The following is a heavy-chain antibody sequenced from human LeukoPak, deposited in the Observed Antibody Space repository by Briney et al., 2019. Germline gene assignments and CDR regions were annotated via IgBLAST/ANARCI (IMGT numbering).Heavy chain of an antibody. CDR2: IYPGDSDT. D-gene: IGHD3-3*01. V-gene: IGHV5-51*01. J-gene: IGHJ4*02. Sequence: PGESLKISCKGSGYSFTSHWIGWVRQMPGKGLEWMGIIYPGDSDTRYSPSFQGQVTISADKSISTAYLQWSSLKASDTAMYYCARSYYDFWSGYSPFCYWGQGTLVTVSS. CDR1: GYSFTSHW. CDR3: ARSYYDFWSGYSPFCY.